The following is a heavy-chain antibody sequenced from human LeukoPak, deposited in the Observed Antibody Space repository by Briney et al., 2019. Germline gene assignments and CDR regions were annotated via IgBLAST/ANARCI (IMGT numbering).Heavy chain of an antibody. CDR1: GFTFSSYE. Sequence: GGSLRLSCAASGFTFSSYEMNWVRQAPGKGLEWVSYISSSGSTIYYADSVKGRFTISRDNAKNSLYLQMNSLRAEDTAVYYCARDPTEPVAGTLDYWGQGTLVTVSS. D-gene: IGHD6-19*01. CDR3: ARDPTEPVAGTLDY. V-gene: IGHV3-48*03. J-gene: IGHJ4*02. CDR2: ISSSGSTI.